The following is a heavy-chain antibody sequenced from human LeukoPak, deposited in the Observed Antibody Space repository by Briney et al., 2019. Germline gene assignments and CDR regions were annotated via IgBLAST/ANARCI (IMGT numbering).Heavy chain of an antibody. D-gene: IGHD4-17*01. V-gene: IGHV1-69*13. CDR2: IIPIFGTA. J-gene: IGHJ4*01. CDR1: GGTFSSYA. Sequence: GASVKVSCKASGGTFSSYAISWVRQAPGQGLEWMGGIIPIFGTANYAQKFQGRVTITADESTSTAYMELSSLRSEDTAVYYCARDRVGGDLTGVSLYWGQGTLVTVSS. CDR3: ARDRVGGDLTGVSLY.